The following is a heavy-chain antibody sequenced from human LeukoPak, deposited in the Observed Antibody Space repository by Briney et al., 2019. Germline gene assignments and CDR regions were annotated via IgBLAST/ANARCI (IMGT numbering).Heavy chain of an antibody. Sequence: GGSLRLSCAASGFTFSSYTMNWVRQAPGKGLEWVSYISSSSSYIYYADSVKGRFTISRDNAENSLYLQMDSLRAEDTAVYYCARVIGSYGDSAYWGQGTLVTVSS. J-gene: IGHJ4*02. V-gene: IGHV3-21*01. CDR3: ARVIGSYGDSAY. D-gene: IGHD3-16*01. CDR1: GFTFSSYT. CDR2: ISSSSSYI.